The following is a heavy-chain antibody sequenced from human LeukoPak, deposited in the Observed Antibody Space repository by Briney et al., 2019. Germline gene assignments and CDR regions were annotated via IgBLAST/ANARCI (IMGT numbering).Heavy chain of an antibody. J-gene: IGHJ3*02. V-gene: IGHV3-7*05. CDR2: IKQDGSEK. Sequence: GGSLRLSCAASGFTFSSYWMSWVRQAPGKGLEWVANIKQDGSEKYYVDSVKGRFTISRDNAKNSLYLQMNGLRAEDTAVYYCAKDRGAAWTGGYGAGGFDIWGQGTMVTVSS. CDR1: GFTFSSYW. CDR3: AKDRGAAWTGGYGAGGFDI. D-gene: IGHD3/OR15-3a*01.